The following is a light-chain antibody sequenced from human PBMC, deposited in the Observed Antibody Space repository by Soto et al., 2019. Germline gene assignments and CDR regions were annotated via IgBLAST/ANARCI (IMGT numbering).Light chain of an antibody. CDR2: DAS. J-gene: IGKJ2*01. Sequence: EIVLTQSPAPLSLSPGERATLSCRASQSVSSYFACLIYDASNRATGIPARFSGSGSGRDFTLTISSLEPEDFAVYYCQHRSSWRYTFGQGTNLEIK. CDR1: QSVSSY. V-gene: IGKV3-11*02. CDR3: QHRSSWRYT.